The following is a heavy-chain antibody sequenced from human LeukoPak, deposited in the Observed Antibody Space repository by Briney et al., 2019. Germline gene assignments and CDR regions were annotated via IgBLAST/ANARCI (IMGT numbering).Heavy chain of an antibody. Sequence: SETLSLTCAVYGGSFSGYYWSWIRQPPGKGLEWIGDINHSGSTNYDPSLKSRVTISVDTSKNQFSLKLSSVSAADTAVYYWARGGRRSVITVVVVAAKHWFDPWGQGTLVTVSS. V-gene: IGHV4-34*01. CDR2: INHSGST. CDR3: ARGGRRSVITVVVVAAKHWFDP. J-gene: IGHJ5*02. CDR1: GGSFSGYY. D-gene: IGHD2-15*01.